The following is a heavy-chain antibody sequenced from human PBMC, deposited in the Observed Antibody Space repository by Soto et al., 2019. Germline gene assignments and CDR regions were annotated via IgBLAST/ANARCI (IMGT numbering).Heavy chain of an antibody. CDR1: GFTFGDYA. D-gene: IGHD5-18*01. Sequence: PGGSLRLSCTASGFTFGDYAMSWFRQAPGKGLEWVGFIRSKAYGGTTEYAASVKGRFTISRDDSKSIAYLQMNSLETEDTAVYYCTSVRGVQLWSDYWGQGTLVTVSS. V-gene: IGHV3-49*03. CDR2: IRSKAYGGTT. J-gene: IGHJ4*02. CDR3: TSVRGVQLWSDY.